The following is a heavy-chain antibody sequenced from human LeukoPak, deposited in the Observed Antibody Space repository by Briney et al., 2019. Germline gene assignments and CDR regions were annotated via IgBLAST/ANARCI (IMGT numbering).Heavy chain of an antibody. V-gene: IGHV4-39*07. J-gene: IGHJ4*02. CDR2: IYYSGGT. Sequence: SETLSLTCTVSGGSISSSSYYWGWIRQPPGKGLEWIGSIYYSGGTYYNPSLKSRVTISVDTSKNQFSLKLSSVTAADTAVYYCAREGPPRGQWLVRSYWGQGTLVTVSS. CDR3: AREGPPRGQWLVRSY. D-gene: IGHD6-19*01. CDR1: GGSISSSSYY.